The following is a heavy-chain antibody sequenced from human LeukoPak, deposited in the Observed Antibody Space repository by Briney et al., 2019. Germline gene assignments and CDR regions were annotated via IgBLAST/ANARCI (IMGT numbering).Heavy chain of an antibody. CDR2: ISAYNGNT. V-gene: IGHV1-18*01. J-gene: IGHJ6*02. CDR3: AREGYIVVVPAASYYYYYGMDV. Sequence: ASVKVSCKASGYTFTSYGISWVRQAPGQGLEWMGWISAYNGNTNYAQKLQGRVTMTTDTSTSTAYMELRSLRSDDTAVHYCAREGYIVVVPAASYYYYYGMDVWGQGTTVTVSS. CDR1: GYTFTSYG. D-gene: IGHD2-2*01.